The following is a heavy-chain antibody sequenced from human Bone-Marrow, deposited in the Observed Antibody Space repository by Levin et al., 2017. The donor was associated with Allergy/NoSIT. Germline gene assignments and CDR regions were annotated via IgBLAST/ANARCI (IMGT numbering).Heavy chain of an antibody. V-gene: IGHV3-53*01. D-gene: IGHD2-21*02. CDR3: ARGVVTAPLGY. CDR1: GFTVSSNY. CDR2: IYSGGST. Sequence: PGGSLRLSCAASGFTVSSNYMSWVRQAPGKGLEWVSVIYSGGSTYYADSEKGRFTISRDNSKNTLYLQMNSLRAEDTAVYYCARGVVTAPLGYWGQGTLVTVSS. J-gene: IGHJ4*02.